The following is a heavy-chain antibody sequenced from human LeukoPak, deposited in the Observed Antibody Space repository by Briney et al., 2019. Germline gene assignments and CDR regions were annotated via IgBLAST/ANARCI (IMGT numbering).Heavy chain of an antibody. J-gene: IGHJ3*02. CDR3: ARDSTHPYAFDI. Sequence: PGGSLRLSCAASGFTFSYHWMTWVRQAPGKGLEWVANIKNDGTVKNYVDSVKGRFTISRDNAKNSLYLQMNSLRAEDTGVYYCARDSTHPYAFDIWGQGTMVTVSS. CDR1: GFTFSYHW. CDR2: IKNDGTVK. V-gene: IGHV3-7*01.